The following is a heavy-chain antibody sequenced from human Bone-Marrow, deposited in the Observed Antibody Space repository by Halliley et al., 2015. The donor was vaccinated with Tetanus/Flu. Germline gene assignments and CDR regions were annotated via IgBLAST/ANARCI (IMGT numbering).Heavy chain of an antibody. D-gene: IGHD2-21*02. CDR3: VGSGNSRTGIDY. Sequence: SLRLSCAVSGFTFSDHYMDWVRQAPGKGLEWVGRSRDKANGYTTEYAASVKGRFIISRDDSKSSLHLQMNSLKSEDTAVYYCVGSGNSRTGIDYWGQGTLVTVSP. V-gene: IGHV3-72*01. CDR2: SRDKANGYTT. CDR1: GFTFSDHY. J-gene: IGHJ4*02.